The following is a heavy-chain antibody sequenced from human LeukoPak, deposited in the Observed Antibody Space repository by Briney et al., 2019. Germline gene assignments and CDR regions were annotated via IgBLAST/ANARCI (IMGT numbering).Heavy chain of an antibody. V-gene: IGHV3-30-3*01. CDR1: GFTFSSYN. CDR3: AREDLYGSGFYYYYGMDV. D-gene: IGHD3-10*01. CDR2: ISYDGSNK. Sequence: GGSLRLSCAASGFTFSSYNMNWVRQAPGKGLEWVAVISYDGSNKYYADSVKGRFTISRDNSKNTLYLQMNSLRAEDTAVYYCAREDLYGSGFYYYYGMDVWGQGTTVTVSS. J-gene: IGHJ6*02.